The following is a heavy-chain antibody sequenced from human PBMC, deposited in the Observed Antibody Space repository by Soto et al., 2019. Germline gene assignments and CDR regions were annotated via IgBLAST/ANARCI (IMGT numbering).Heavy chain of an antibody. D-gene: IGHD6-25*01. Sequence: ASVKVSCKASGDTFTSYYIHWGRRAPGQGLEWMGIINPSGGSTSYAQKFQGRVTMTRDTSTSTVYMELSSLRSEDTAVYYCAVGVSGHFDYWGQGTLVTVSS. V-gene: IGHV1-46*01. CDR3: AVGVSGHFDY. CDR2: INPSGGST. CDR1: GDTFTSYY. J-gene: IGHJ4*02.